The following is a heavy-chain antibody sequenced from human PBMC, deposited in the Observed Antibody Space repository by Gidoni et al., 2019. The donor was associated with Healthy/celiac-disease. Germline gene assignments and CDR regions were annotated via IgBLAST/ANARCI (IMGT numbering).Heavy chain of an antibody. Sequence: QVQLQESGPGLVKPSETLSLTCTVPGGSISSYYWSWIRQPPEKGLEWIGYIYYSGSTNYNPSLKSRVTISVDTSKNQFSLKLSSVTAADTAVYYCASLITTGAGYFDYWGQGTLVTVSS. CDR3: ASLITTGAGYFDY. CDR1: GGSISSYY. D-gene: IGHD3-3*01. CDR2: IYYSGST. J-gene: IGHJ4*02. V-gene: IGHV4-59*01.